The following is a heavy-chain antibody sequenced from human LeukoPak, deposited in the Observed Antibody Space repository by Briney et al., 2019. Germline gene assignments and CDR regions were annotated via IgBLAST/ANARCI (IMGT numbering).Heavy chain of an antibody. CDR3: ARVELAPYYYYMDV. J-gene: IGHJ6*03. CDR2: ISSSGSTI. CDR1: RFSISSYE. D-gene: IGHD1-7*01. Sequence: GGSLRLSCAVSRFSISSYEMNWVRHAPGKGLEWVSHISSSGSTIWYADSVKGRFTISRDNAKNSLYLQMNSLRAEDTAVYYCARVELAPYYYYMDVWGKGTTVTVSS. V-gene: IGHV3-48*03.